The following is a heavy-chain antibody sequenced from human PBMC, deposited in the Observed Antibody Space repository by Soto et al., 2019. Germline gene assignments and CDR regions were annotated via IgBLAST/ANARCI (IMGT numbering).Heavy chain of an antibody. J-gene: IGHJ6*01. CDR2: TYYRSKWYN. Sequence: PSQTLSLTCAISGDSVSSNSAAWNWIRQSPSRGLEWLGRTYYRSKWYNDYAVSVKSRITINPDTSKNQFSLQLNSVTPEDTAVYYCARWVVVFFYYCGGPRDAFSFSTQRSLDIGSAGM. CDR3: ARWVVVFFYYCGGPRDAFSFSTQRSLDIGSAGM. D-gene: IGHD2-21*01. CDR1: GDSVSSNSAA. V-gene: IGHV6-1*01.